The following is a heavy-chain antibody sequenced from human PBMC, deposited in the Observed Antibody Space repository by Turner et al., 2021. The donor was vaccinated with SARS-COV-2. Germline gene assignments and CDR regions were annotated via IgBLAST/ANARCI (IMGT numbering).Heavy chain of an antibody. CDR1: GGSISSSSYS. J-gene: IGHJ3*02. V-gene: IGHV4-39*01. D-gene: IGHD3-22*01. CDR3: ARHPYYYDRDEAFDI. CDR2: IYYSGST. Sequence: QLQLQESVPLLVMPSDALSLACTVTGGSISSSSYSVCWIRQPPGTELEWIGSIYYSGSTYDNPSIKRRVTISVDTSKTQFSLRLSSVTAADTAVYYCARHPYYYDRDEAFDIWGQGTMVTVSS.